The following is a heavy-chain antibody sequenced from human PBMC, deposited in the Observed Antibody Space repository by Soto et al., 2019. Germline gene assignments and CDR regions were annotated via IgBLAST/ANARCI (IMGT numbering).Heavy chain of an antibody. D-gene: IGHD3-22*01. CDR3: AREDSCSSGYFNY. CDR1: GGSISSGDYY. V-gene: IGHV4-30-4*01. J-gene: IGHJ4*02. CDR2: IYYSGST. Sequence: QVQLQESGPGLVKPSQTLSLTCTVSGGSISSGDYYWSWIRQPPGKVLEWIGYIYYSGSTYYNPSRKSRVTRSVDASTNQFSLKLSSVTAADTAVYYCAREDSCSSGYFNYWGQGTLVSVSS.